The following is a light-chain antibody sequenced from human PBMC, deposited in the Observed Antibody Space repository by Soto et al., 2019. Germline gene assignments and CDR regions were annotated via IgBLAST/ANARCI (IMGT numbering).Light chain of an antibody. V-gene: IGLV3-21*02. J-gene: IGLJ2*01. Sequence: SYELTQPPSVSVAPGQTARITCGGNNIGSKSVHWYQQKPGQAPVLVVYDDNDRPSGIPERFSGSDSGNTATLTISRVEAGDEADYYCQVWHSGVDWVFGGGTQLTVL. CDR2: DDN. CDR3: QVWHSGVDWV. CDR1: NIGSKS.